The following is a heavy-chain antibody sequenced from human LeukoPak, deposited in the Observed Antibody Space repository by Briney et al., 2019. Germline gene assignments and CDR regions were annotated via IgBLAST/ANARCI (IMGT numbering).Heavy chain of an antibody. D-gene: IGHD2-15*01. CDR3: ARSYCSGGSCYSARWDY. CDR1: GGSISSSSYY. V-gene: IGHV4-39*07. Sequence: SETLSLTCTVSGGSISSSSYYWGWIRQPPGKGLEWIGSIYYSGSTYYNPSLKSRVTIPVDTSKNQFSLKLSSVTAADTAVYYCARSYCSGGSCYSARWDYWGQGTLVTVSS. CDR2: IYYSGST. J-gene: IGHJ4*02.